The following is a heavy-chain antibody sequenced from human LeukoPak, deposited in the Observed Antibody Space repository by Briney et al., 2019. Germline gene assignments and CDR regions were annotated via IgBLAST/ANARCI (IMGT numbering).Heavy chain of an antibody. V-gene: IGHV1-46*01. CDR3: ARGGPDLGDY. CDR1: GYTITNYF. Sequence: GASVKVSCKASGYTITNYFVHWVRQAPGQGLEWMGIINPSGGSTTFAQKFQGRVTMTRDTSTNTVYMEMSSLRSGDTGVYYCARGGPDLGDYWGQGTLVTVSS. D-gene: IGHD1-14*01. J-gene: IGHJ4*02. CDR2: INPSGGST.